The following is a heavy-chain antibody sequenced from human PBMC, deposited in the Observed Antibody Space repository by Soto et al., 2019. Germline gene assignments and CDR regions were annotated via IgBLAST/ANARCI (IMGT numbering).Heavy chain of an antibody. CDR3: ARLIVVVPAAMGGFDY. J-gene: IGHJ4*02. CDR1: GGSVSSGSYY. V-gene: IGHV4-61*01. D-gene: IGHD2-2*01. CDR2: IYYSGST. Sequence: PSETLSLTCTVSGGSVSSGSYYWSWIRQPPGKGLEWIGYIYYSGSTNYNPSLKSRVTISVDTSKNQFSLKLSSVTAADTAVYYCARLIVVVPAAMGGFDYWGQGTLVTVSS.